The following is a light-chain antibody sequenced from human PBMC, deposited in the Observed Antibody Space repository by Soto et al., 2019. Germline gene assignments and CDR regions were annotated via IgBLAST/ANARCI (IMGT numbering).Light chain of an antibody. CDR1: SSDVGGYNY. CDR3: NSYTSKSTGV. V-gene: IGLV2-14*01. J-gene: IGLJ1*01. Sequence: QSALPQPASVSGSPGQSITISCTGTSSDVGGYNYVSWYQQHPGKAPKLIIYEVSNRPSGVSNRFSGSKSGNTASLTISGLQDEDEADYYCNSYTSKSTGVFGTGTKLTVL. CDR2: EVS.